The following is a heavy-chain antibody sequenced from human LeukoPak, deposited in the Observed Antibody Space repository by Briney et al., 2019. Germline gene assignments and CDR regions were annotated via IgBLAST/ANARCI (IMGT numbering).Heavy chain of an antibody. CDR1: GYTLTYNN. V-gene: IGHV1-18*01. J-gene: IGHJ4*02. Sequence: ASVKVSCKASGYTLTYNNISWVRQAPGQGLEWMGWINTKNGDTNYAQKLQGRVTMTTDTSTNTAYMELSSLRSEDTAVYYCVTDLVSDSSGYATDYWGQGTLVTVSS. D-gene: IGHD3-22*01. CDR2: INTKNGDT. CDR3: VTDLVSDSSGYATDY.